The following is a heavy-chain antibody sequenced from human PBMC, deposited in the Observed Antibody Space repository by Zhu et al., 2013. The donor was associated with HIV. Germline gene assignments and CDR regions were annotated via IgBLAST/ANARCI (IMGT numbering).Heavy chain of an antibody. CDR1: GYTFTGYY. J-gene: IGHJ4*02. CDR3: ARVNYDSSVTDY. D-gene: IGHD3-22*01. CDR2: INPNSGGT. V-gene: IGHV1-2*02. Sequence: QVQLVQSGAEVKKPGASVKVSCKASGYTFTGYYIHWVRQAPGQGLEWMGWINPNSGGTNYAQKFQSRVTMTRDTSISTAYMELSRLKSDDTAVYYCARVNYDSSVTDYWGQGTLVTVSS.